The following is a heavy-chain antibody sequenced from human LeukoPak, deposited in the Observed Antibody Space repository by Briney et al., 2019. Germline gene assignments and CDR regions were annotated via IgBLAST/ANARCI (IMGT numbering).Heavy chain of an antibody. D-gene: IGHD6-19*01. V-gene: IGHV4-4*07. J-gene: IGHJ6*03. CDR3: ARDVLAVSDSSFSYFYYMDV. Sequence: SETLSLTCSVPGVSINNYYWSWIRQPAGKGLEWIGRIYTSGSTNYNPSLKSRVTMSVHTSKHQFSLKLSSVTAAGTAVYYCARDVLAVSDSSFSYFYYMDVWGKGTTVTVSS. CDR2: IYTSGST. CDR1: GVSINNYY.